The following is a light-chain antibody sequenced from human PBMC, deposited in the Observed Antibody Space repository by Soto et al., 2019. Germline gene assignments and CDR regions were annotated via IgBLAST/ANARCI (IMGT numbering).Light chain of an antibody. V-gene: IGKV3-15*01. J-gene: IGKJ1*01. CDR3: QQYNNWPRT. CDR1: QSVSSN. Sequence: EIVMTQSPATLSVSPGERVTLSCRASQSVSSNLAWYQQKPGQAPRLVIYGASTRALGIPARFSGSGSGTEFTLTISSLQSEDFAVYYCQQYNNWPRTFGQGAKVDI. CDR2: GAS.